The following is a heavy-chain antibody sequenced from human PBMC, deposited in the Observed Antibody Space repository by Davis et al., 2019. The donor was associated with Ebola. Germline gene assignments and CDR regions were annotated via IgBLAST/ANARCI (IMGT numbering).Heavy chain of an antibody. CDR1: GFTSSHYN. D-gene: IGHD1-7*01. V-gene: IGHV3-21*01. CDR2: ISSSSSYV. Sequence: GGSLRLSCAASGFTSSHYNIHWVRQAPGKGLEWVSYISSSSSYVYYADSLKGRFTISRDNAKNSVFLQMNSLRDEDTAVYYCARGRGNYAIDYWGQGTLVIVSS. CDR3: ARGRGNYAIDY. J-gene: IGHJ4*02.